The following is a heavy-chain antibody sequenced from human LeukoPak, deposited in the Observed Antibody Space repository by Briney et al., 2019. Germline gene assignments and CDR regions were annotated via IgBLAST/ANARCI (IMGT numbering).Heavy chain of an antibody. CDR1: GYTFTSYD. J-gene: IGHJ4*02. CDR3: ASVLYCGADCYSGRYFFDY. CDR2: INPSGDST. V-gene: IGHV1-46*01. D-gene: IGHD2-21*02. Sequence: VASVKVSCKASGYTFTSYDMHWVRPAPGQGLEWMGIINPSGDSTSYAQKFQGRVTMTRDTSTSTVYMELSSLRSEDTAVYYCASVLYCGADCYSGRYFFDYWGQGTLVTVSS.